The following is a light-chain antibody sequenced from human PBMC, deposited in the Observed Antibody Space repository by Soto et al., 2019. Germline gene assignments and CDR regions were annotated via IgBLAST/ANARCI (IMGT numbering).Light chain of an antibody. CDR3: QVWDSSSDHDV. V-gene: IGLV3-21*04. J-gene: IGLJ2*01. CDR2: YDD. CDR1: NIGSKS. Sequence: SYERTQPPSVSVAPGKTARITCGGNNIGSKSVHWYQRKPGQAPVMVIYYDDDRPSGIPERFSGSNSGNTATLTISRVEAGDEADYYCQVWDSSSDHDVFGGGTKLTVL.